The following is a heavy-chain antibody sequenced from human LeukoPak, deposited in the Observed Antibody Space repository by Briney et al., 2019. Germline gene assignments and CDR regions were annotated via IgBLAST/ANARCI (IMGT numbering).Heavy chain of an antibody. D-gene: IGHD2-2*02. Sequence: PSETLSLTCDVSGYSISSGYYWGWIRQPPGKGLEWIGSIYHSGSTYYNPSLKSRVTISVDTSKNQFSLKLSSVTAADTAVYYCARTDIVVVPAAITYWGQGTLVTVSS. CDR3: ARTDIVVVPAAITY. CDR1: GYSISSGYY. V-gene: IGHV4-38-2*01. J-gene: IGHJ4*02. CDR2: IYHSGST.